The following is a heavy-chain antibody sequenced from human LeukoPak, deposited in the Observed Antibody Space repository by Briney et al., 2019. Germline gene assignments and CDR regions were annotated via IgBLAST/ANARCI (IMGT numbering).Heavy chain of an antibody. CDR2: IRYDGSNK. D-gene: IGHD6-19*01. V-gene: IGHV3-30*02. Sequence: PGGSLRLSCAASGFTFSSYGMHWVRQAPGKGLGWVAFIRYDGSNKYYADSVKGRFTISRDNSKNTLYLQMNSLRAEDTAVYYCAKGMQWLVSNYFDYWGQGTLVTVSS. J-gene: IGHJ4*02. CDR3: AKGMQWLVSNYFDY. CDR1: GFTFSSYG.